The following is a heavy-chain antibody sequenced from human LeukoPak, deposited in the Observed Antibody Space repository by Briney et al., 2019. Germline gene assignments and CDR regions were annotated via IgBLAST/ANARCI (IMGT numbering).Heavy chain of an antibody. V-gene: IGHV4-38-2*01. CDR1: GYSISSGYY. D-gene: IGHD4-17*01. J-gene: IGHJ4*02. Sequence: SETLSLTCAVSGYSISSGYYWGWIRQPPGKGLEWIGSIYHSGSTYYNPSLKSRVTISVDTSKNQFSLKLSSVTAADTAVYCCARGGGVTTDFDYWGQGTLVTVSS. CDR3: ARGGGVTTDFDY. CDR2: IYHSGST.